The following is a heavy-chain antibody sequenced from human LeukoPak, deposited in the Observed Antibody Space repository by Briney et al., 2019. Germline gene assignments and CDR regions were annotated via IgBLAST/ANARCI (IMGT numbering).Heavy chain of an antibody. J-gene: IGHJ4*02. CDR2: INQDGSER. CDR3: ATDRALDY. Sequence: GGSLRLSCVASGFTFVSHWMTWVRQAPGKGLEWVANINQDGSERYYVDSVKGRFTISRDNAKNSLYLQMDSLRVEDTAVYYCATDRALDYWGQGTLVTVSS. CDR1: GFTFVSHW. V-gene: IGHV3-7*01.